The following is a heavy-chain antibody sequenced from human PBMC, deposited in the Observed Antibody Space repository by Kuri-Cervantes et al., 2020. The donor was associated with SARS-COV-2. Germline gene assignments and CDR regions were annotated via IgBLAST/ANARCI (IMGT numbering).Heavy chain of an antibody. J-gene: IGHJ6*03. CDR3: VKDVVSTFCAWGNCYISSYMDV. V-gene: IGHV1-2*02. CDR2: INPKSGAS. D-gene: IGHD2-2*02. CDR1: GYTFIGSY. Sequence: ASVKVSCKASGYTFIGSYMHWVRQAPGQGLEWMGWINPKSGASSYAQKFQGRVTMTRATSINTVYMELSTLRSDDTAVYFCVKDVVSTFCAWGNCYISSYMDVWGRGTTVTVSS.